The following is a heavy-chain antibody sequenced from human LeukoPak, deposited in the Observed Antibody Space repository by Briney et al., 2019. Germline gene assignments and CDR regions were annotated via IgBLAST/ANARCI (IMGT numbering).Heavy chain of an antibody. CDR3: ARGSRYYYDSSGGGRDI. V-gene: IGHV4-39*07. J-gene: IGHJ3*02. CDR1: GGSISSSSYY. CDR2: IYYSGST. D-gene: IGHD3-22*01. Sequence: PSETLSLTCTVSGGSISSSSYYWGWIRQPPGKGLEWIGSIYYSGSTNYNPSLKSRVTISVDTSKNQFSLKLSSVTAADTAVYYCARGSRYYYDSSGGGRDIWGQGTMVTVSS.